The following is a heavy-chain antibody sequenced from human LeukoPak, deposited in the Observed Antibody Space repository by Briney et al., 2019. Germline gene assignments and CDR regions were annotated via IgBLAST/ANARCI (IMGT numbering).Heavy chain of an antibody. Sequence: ASVKVSCKASGYTLTSYGISWVRQAPGQGLEWMGWVSAFNGNTNYAQKLQGRVTMTTDTSTSTAYMELRSLRSDDTAVYYCARDPVWLPSFPPDYWGQGTLVTVSP. D-gene: IGHD6-19*01. CDR1: GYTLTSYG. CDR3: ARDPVWLPSFPPDY. J-gene: IGHJ4*02. V-gene: IGHV1-18*01. CDR2: VSAFNGNT.